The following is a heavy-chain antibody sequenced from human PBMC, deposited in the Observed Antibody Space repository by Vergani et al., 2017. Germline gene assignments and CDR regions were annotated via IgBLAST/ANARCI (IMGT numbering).Heavy chain of an antibody. CDR2: IKSDGSIT. Sequence: EVQLVESGGGLIHPGGSLRLSCEGSGFSFSGYWMHWVRQSPEKGLVWVSRIKSDGSITNYADSVKGRFTISRDNAKNTLYLEMNSLRADDTAIYYCVRARCSRPCFMSNWFDSWGQGTLVTVSS. J-gene: IGHJ5*01. V-gene: IGHV3-74*01. CDR1: GFSFSGYW. D-gene: IGHD2-15*01. CDR3: VRARCSRPCFMSNWFDS.